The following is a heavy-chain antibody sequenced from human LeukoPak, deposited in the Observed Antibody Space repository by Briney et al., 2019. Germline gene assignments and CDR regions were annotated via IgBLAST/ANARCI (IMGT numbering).Heavy chain of an antibody. CDR1: AMPFNLYH. CDR2: INHSGYS. CDR3: TRAVARHPA. Sequence: SQTLSLSCCLSAMPFNLYHWSWPPHSPRQGREGIGDINHSGYSNYNPSLKSRVTRSIDTSKNQFSLKLTSVTTADPGVYYCTRAVARHPAWGDGTPVTLSS. D-gene: IGHD5-12*01. V-gene: IGHV4-34*01. J-gene: IGHJ5*01.